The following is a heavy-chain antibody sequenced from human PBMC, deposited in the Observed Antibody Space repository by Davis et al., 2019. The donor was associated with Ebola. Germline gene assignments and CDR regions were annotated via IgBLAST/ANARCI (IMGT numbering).Heavy chain of an antibody. V-gene: IGHV3-23*01. CDR3: AKDRPPAVTTIFGVVTVDGFDY. CDR2: ISGSGGST. D-gene: IGHD3-3*01. J-gene: IGHJ4*02. Sequence: PGGSLRLSCAASGFTFSSYAMSWVRQAPGKGLEWVSAISGSGGSTYYADSVKGRFTISRDNSKNTLYLQMNSLRAEDTAVYYCAKDRPPAVTTIFGVVTVDGFDYWGQGTLVTVSS. CDR1: GFTFSSYA.